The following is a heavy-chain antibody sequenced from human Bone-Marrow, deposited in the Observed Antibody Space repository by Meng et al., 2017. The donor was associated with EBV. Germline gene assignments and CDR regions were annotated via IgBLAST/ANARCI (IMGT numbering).Heavy chain of an antibody. CDR1: GGSISSSNW. CDR3: VGAHYGDSSGYYYAY. Sequence: QWQESGPGLGNPSGTLSLTCAVSGGSISSSNWWSWVRQPPGKGLEWIGEIYHSGSTNYNPSLKSRVTISVDKSKNQFSLKLSSVTAADTAVYYCVGAHYGDSSGYYYAYWGQGTLVTVSS. CDR2: IYHSGST. D-gene: IGHD3-22*01. J-gene: IGHJ4*02. V-gene: IGHV4-4*02.